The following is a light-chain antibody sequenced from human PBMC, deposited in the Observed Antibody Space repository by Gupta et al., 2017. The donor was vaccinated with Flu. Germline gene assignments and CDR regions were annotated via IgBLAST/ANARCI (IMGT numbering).Light chain of an antibody. V-gene: IGKV4-1*01. J-gene: IGKJ2*01. CDR1: QSSWDNGKNKNF. Sequence: IVLTHSPHALSVSLGERATINFKSSQSSWDNGKNKNFLTWYQPKPGQPPKVLIHWASTRESEIPDRFSGRGSGTDCTRTSRSLQAEDVAVYYCQQYERTPHTLGQGTKVEIK. CDR2: WAS. CDR3: QQYERTPHT.